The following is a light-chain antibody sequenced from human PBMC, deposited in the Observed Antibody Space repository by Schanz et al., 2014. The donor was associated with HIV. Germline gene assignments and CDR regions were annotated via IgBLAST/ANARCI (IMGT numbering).Light chain of an antibody. Sequence: EIVLTQSPDTLSLSPGERATLSCRASQSVSSSYLAWYQQKRDQPPRLVIYATSTRAAGIPDRFSGTGSGTDFTLTISSLEPEDYAVYYCQQYGSSPWTFGQGTRVDVK. CDR2: ATS. J-gene: IGKJ1*01. CDR1: QSVSSSY. V-gene: IGKV3-20*01. CDR3: QQYGSSPWT.